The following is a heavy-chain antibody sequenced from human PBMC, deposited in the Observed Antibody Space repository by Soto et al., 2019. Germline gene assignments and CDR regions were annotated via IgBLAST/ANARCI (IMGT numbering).Heavy chain of an antibody. V-gene: IGHV3-23*01. CDR1: GFTFSTYA. CDR2: ISGSGANT. Sequence: PGGSLRLSCAASGFTFSTYAMSWLRQAPGKGLEWVSGISGSGANTYYADSVKGRFTISRDNSKNALYLQMNSLRAEDTALYYCGKGRSYYYYYGVDVWGQGTTVTVSS. J-gene: IGHJ6*02. CDR3: GKGRSYYYYYGVDV. D-gene: IGHD1-26*01.